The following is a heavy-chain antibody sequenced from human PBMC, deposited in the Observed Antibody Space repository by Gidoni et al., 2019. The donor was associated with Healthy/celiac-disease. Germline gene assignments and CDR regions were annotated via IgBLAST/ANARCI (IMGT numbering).Heavy chain of an antibody. J-gene: IGHJ4*02. D-gene: IGHD2-15*01. CDR2: IYYSGST. Sequence: QVQLQESGPGLVKPSETLSLTCTVSGGSISSYYWSWIRQPPGKGLEWIGYIYYSGSTNYNPSLKSRVTISVDTSKNQFSLKLSSVTAADTAVYYCARVGGDIVFPALDYWGQGTLVTVSS. V-gene: IGHV4-59*01. CDR1: GGSISSYY. CDR3: ARVGGDIVFPALDY.